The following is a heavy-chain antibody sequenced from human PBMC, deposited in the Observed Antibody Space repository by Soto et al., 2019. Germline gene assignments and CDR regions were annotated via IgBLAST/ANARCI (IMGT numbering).Heavy chain of an antibody. CDR3: ARGKGSGRARDWFDT. V-gene: IGHV4-31*03. Sequence: QVQLQESGPGLVKPSQTLSLTCSVSGYSMRIGGYYWSWIRQLPGKGLGWIGYIHYSGSTNYNPSVKSRVTISVDTSKNLVSLRRSSVTAADTAVYYCARGKGSGRARDWFDTWGQGTRGTVSS. D-gene: IGHD3-10*01. CDR1: GYSMRIGGYY. CDR2: IHYSGST. J-gene: IGHJ5*02.